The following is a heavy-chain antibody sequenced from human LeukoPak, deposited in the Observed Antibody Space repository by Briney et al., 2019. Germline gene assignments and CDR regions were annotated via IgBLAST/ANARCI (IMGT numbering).Heavy chain of an antibody. J-gene: IGHJ4*02. Sequence: SETLSLTCTVSGGSVSSGSYYWSWIRQPPGKGLEWIGYIYYSGSTNYNPSLKSRVTISVDTSKNQFSLKLSSVTAADTAAYYCARGRGVFWSGYYSDYWGQGTLVTVSS. CDR1: GGSVSSGSYY. D-gene: IGHD3-3*01. V-gene: IGHV4-61*01. CDR3: ARGRGVFWSGYYSDY. CDR2: IYYSGST.